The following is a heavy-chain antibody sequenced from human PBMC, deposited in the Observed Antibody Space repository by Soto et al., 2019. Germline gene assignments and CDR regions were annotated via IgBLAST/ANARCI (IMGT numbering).Heavy chain of an antibody. CDR3: ARAPGFAGFDP. Sequence: PGGSLRLSCAASGFSFSTYWMHWVRQAPGKGLVWVSRINSDGSSTSYADSVKGRFTISRDNAKNTLYLRMNSLRAEDTAVYYCARAPGFAGFDPWGQGTQVTVSS. CDR1: GFSFSTYW. J-gene: IGHJ5*02. CDR2: INSDGSST. D-gene: IGHD5-12*01. V-gene: IGHV3-74*01.